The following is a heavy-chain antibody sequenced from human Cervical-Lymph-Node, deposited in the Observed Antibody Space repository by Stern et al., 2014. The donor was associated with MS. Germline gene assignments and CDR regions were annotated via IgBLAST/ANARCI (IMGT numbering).Heavy chain of an antibody. V-gene: IGHV4-59*08. D-gene: IGHD5-24*01. J-gene: IGHJ4*02. CDR2: IYYSGTT. CDR3: ARLTYNYGTPDY. CDR1: GGSIVPYY. Sequence: QLQLQESGPGLVKPSETLSLTCTASGGSIVPYYWNWIRQPPGKGLEWIGYIYYSGTTNYNHSFESRVPMSVDTSKTQIPLMLPPVTAADTAIYYCARLTYNYGTPDYWGQGTVVAVSS.